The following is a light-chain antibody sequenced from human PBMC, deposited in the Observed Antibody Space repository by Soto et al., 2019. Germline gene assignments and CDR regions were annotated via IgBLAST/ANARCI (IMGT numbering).Light chain of an antibody. CDR1: HDINNY. J-gene: IGKJ3*01. Sequence: DIQMTQSPSSLSASVGDRVTITCQASHDINNYLNWYQQKPGKAPKLLIYDASNLKTGVPSRFSGSGSGTDFTFTITTLQPEDIPTYYGNKFDDLPFPFAPGTKVESN. CDR3: NKFDDLPFP. V-gene: IGKV1-33*01. CDR2: DAS.